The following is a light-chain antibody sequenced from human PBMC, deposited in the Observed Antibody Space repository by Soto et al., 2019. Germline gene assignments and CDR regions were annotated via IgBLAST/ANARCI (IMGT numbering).Light chain of an antibody. CDR3: SSYTRRGTGV. CDR2: EVS. Sequence: QSALTQPASVSGSPGQSITISCAGTSSDVGAYNYVSWYQHHAGKAPKLIIYEVSNRPSGVSNRFSGSKSGNTASLTISGLQAEDEADYYCSSYTRRGTGVFGTETKLTVL. V-gene: IGLV2-14*01. J-gene: IGLJ1*01. CDR1: SSDVGAYNY.